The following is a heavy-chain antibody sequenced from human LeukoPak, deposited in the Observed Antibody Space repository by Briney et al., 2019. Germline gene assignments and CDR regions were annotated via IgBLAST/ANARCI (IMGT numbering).Heavy chain of an antibody. Sequence: GGSLRLSCAASGLTFSSYSMHWVRQAPGKGLVRVAVIWYDGSNKYYADSVKGRFTISRDNSKNTLYLQMNSLRAEDTAVYYCARGYCTNGVCYNFDYWGQGTLVTVSS. J-gene: IGHJ4*02. CDR2: IWYDGSNK. V-gene: IGHV3-33*01. D-gene: IGHD2-8*01. CDR3: ARGYCTNGVCYNFDY. CDR1: GLTFSSYS.